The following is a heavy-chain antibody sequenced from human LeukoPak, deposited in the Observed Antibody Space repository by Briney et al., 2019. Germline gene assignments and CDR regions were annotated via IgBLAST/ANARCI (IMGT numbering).Heavy chain of an antibody. CDR2: IYTSGST. CDR3: ARGPPIVGATIYFDY. Sequence: SETLSLTCTVSGGSISSYYWSWIRQPAGKGLEWIGRIYTSGSTNYNPSLKSRVTMSVDTSKNQFSLKLSSVTAADTAVYYCARGPPIVGATIYFDYWGRGTLVTVSS. CDR1: GGSISSYY. D-gene: IGHD1-26*01. J-gene: IGHJ4*02. V-gene: IGHV4-4*07.